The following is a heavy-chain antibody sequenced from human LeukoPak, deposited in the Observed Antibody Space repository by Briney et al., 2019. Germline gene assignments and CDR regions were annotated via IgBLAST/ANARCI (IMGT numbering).Heavy chain of an antibody. Sequence: ASVKVSCKASGYTFTGYYMHWVRQAPGQGLEWMGWISAHNGNTNYAQKLQGRVTMTTDTSTSTAYMELRSLRSDDTAVYYCARAPYDSSGYYDYWGQGTLVTVSS. D-gene: IGHD3-22*01. V-gene: IGHV1-18*04. CDR2: ISAHNGNT. CDR3: ARAPYDSSGYYDY. J-gene: IGHJ4*02. CDR1: GYTFTGYY.